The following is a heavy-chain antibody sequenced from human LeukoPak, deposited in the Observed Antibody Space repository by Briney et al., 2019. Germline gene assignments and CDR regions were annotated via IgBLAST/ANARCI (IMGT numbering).Heavy chain of an antibody. Sequence: GGSLRLSCAASGFTFDDYAMHWGRQAPGKGREWVSGISWNSGSIGYADSVKGRFTISRDNAKNSLYLQVNTLRAEDTALYYCAKDRAGGSGSFFDYWGQGTLVTVSS. CDR1: GFTFDDYA. D-gene: IGHD1-26*01. J-gene: IGHJ4*02. CDR3: AKDRAGGSGSFFDY. CDR2: ISWNSGSI. V-gene: IGHV3-9*01.